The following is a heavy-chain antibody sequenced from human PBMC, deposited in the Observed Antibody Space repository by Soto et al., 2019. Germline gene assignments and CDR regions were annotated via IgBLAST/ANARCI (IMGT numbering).Heavy chain of an antibody. CDR3: ARDAILTGATSYYYYYMDV. Sequence: GGSLRLSCAASGFTFSDYYMSWIRQAPGKGLEWVSYISSSGSTIYYADSVKGRFTISRDNAKNSLYLQMNSLGAEDTAVYYCARDAILTGATSYYYYYMDVWGKGTTVTVSS. J-gene: IGHJ6*03. CDR1: GFTFSDYY. CDR2: ISSSGSTI. D-gene: IGHD3-9*01. V-gene: IGHV3-11*01.